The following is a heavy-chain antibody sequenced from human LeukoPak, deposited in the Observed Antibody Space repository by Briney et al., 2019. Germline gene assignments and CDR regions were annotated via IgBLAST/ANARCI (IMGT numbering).Heavy chain of an antibody. CDR1: GFSLSTSGVG. CDR2: IYWNDDK. Sequence: SGPTLVKPTQTLTLTCTFSGFSLSTSGVGVGWIRLPPGKALEWLALIYWNDDKRYSPSLKSRLTITKDTSKNQVVLTMTNMDPVDTATYYCASGDYGDLDFDYWGQGTLVTVSS. D-gene: IGHD4-17*01. V-gene: IGHV2-5*01. CDR3: ASGDYGDLDFDY. J-gene: IGHJ4*02.